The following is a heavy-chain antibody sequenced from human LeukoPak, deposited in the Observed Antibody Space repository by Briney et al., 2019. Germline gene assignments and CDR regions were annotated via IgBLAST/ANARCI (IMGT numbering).Heavy chain of an antibody. D-gene: IGHD3-22*01. Sequence: PAGGSLRLSCAASGFTFSTYAMSWVRQAPGKGLEWVSAISGSGDNTYYADSVKGRFTISRDNSKNTLYLQMNSLRADDTAVYYCAKDRYDSSIVTTYDYWGQGTLVTVFS. V-gene: IGHV3-23*01. CDR3: AKDRYDSSIVTTYDY. CDR2: ISGSGDNT. CDR1: GFTFSTYA. J-gene: IGHJ4*02.